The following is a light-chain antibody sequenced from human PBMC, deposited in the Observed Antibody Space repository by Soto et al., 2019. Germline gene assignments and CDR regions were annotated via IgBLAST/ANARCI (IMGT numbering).Light chain of an antibody. CDR1: QTILYGSNNKNY. J-gene: IGKJ3*01. CDR3: PQYCSPPFS. Sequence: IVMTQSPDSLGVSLGERATINCKSNQTILYGSNNKNYLSWYQQKPGQPPKLLIYWASTRKYGVLERFSGSGFGTDLTLSISNLQVEDVAVYYCPQYCSPPFSFGPGTKLHL. CDR2: WAS. V-gene: IGKV4-1*01.